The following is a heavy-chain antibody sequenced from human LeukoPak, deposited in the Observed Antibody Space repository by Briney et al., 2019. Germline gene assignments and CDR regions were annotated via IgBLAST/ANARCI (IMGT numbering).Heavy chain of an antibody. D-gene: IGHD3-22*01. Sequence: GGSLRLSCAASGFTVSSNYMSWVRQAPGKGLEWVSIIYSDGSTYYADSVKGRFTISRDNSKNTLYLQMNSLRAEDTAVYYCARGLYYYDSSGYLYFWGQGTLVTVPS. J-gene: IGHJ4*02. CDR3: ARGLYYYDSSGYLYF. CDR2: IYSDGST. CDR1: GFTVSSNY. V-gene: IGHV3-53*01.